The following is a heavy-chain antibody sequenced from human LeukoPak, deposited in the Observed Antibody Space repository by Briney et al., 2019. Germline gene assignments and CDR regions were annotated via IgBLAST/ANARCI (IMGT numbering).Heavy chain of an antibody. CDR2: IHNDGST. CDR3: ARATYDSSGYSFDY. V-gene: IGHV3-53*01. Sequence: GGSLRLSCAASGFIVSNTYMTWVRQAPGKGLEWVSVIHNDGSTYYADSVKGRFTVSRDNSKNMVFLRMNSLRVEDTAVYFCARATYDSSGYSFDYWGQGTLVTVSS. CDR1: GFIVSNTY. J-gene: IGHJ4*02. D-gene: IGHD3-22*01.